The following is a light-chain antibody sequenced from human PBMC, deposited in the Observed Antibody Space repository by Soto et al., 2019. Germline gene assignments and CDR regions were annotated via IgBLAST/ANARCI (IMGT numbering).Light chain of an antibody. CDR1: SGHSSYA. CDR3: QTWDTGIRL. J-gene: IGLJ2*01. CDR2: LNSDGSH. V-gene: IGLV4-69*01. Sequence: QLVLTQSPSASASLGASVKLTCTLSSGHSSYAIAWHQQRPEKGPRFLMKLNSDGSHNKGDGIPDRFSGSSPGAERYLTISSLQSEDEADYYCQTWDTGIRLFGGGTKLTVL.